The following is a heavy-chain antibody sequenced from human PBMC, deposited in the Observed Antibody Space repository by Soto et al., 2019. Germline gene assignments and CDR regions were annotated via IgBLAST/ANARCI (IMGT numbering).Heavy chain of an antibody. CDR2: IWYDGSNK. Sequence: GGSLRLSCAASGFTFSSYGMHWVRQAPGKGLEWVAVIWYDGSNKYYADSVKGRFTISRDNSKNTLYLQMNSLRAEDTAVYYCARDSNVGATPYGAFDIWGQGTMVTVSS. CDR1: GFTFSSYG. D-gene: IGHD1-26*01. CDR3: ARDSNVGATPYGAFDI. J-gene: IGHJ3*02. V-gene: IGHV3-33*01.